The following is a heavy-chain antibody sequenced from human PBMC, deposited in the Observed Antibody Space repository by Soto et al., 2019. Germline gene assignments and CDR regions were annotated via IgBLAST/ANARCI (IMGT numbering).Heavy chain of an antibody. D-gene: IGHD1-26*01. CDR1: GFTFTNYY. Sequence: GGSLILSCAASGFTFTNYYMSWVRQAQGKGLEWVANVNEDGSERYYVDSVKGRFTVSRDNAKNSLYLQMNSLRAEDTAVYYCAKWAGAGSDYWGQGTLVTLSS. CDR2: VNEDGSER. J-gene: IGHJ4*02. CDR3: AKWAGAGSDY. V-gene: IGHV3-7*01.